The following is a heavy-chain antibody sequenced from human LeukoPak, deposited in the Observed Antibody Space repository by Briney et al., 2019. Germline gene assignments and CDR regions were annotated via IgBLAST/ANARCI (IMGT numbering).Heavy chain of an antibody. CDR3: ARGRYSSSWYGKINWFDP. CDR1: GGSFSGYY. D-gene: IGHD6-13*01. V-gene: IGHV4-34*01. CDR2: INHSGST. J-gene: IGHJ5*02. Sequence: SETLSLTCAVYGGSFSGYYWSWIRQPPGKGLEWIGEINHSGSTNYNPSLKSRVTISVDTSKNQFSLKLSSVTAADTAVYYCARGRYSSSWYGKINWFDPWGQGTLVTVSS.